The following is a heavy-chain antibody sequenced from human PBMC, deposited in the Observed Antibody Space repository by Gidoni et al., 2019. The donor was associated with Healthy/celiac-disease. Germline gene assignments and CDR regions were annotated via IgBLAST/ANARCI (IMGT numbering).Heavy chain of an antibody. CDR2: ISYDGSNK. J-gene: IGHJ2*01. CDR3: AKSVQLRYFDL. V-gene: IGHV3-30*18. Sequence: VQLVESGGGVVQPGRSLRLSCAASGFTFSNYGMHWVRQAPGKGLEWVAVISYDGSNKYYADSVKGRFTISRDNSKNTMYLQMNSLRAEDTAVYYCAKSVQLRYFDLWGRGTLVTVSS. CDR1: GFTFSNYG. D-gene: IGHD2-2*01.